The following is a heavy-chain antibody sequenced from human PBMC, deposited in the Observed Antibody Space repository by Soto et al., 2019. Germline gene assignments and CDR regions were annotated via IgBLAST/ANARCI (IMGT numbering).Heavy chain of an antibody. V-gene: IGHV4-31*03. Sequence: SETLSLTCTFSGGSIISGGYYWSWIRQHPGKGLEWIGYIYYSGSTYYNPSLKSRVTISVDTSKNQFSLKLSSVTAADTAVYYCARDRPLRVLRFLEWLDYYGMDVWGQGTTVTVSS. J-gene: IGHJ6*02. CDR1: GGSIISGGYY. D-gene: IGHD3-3*01. CDR2: IYYSGST. CDR3: ARDRPLRVLRFLEWLDYYGMDV.